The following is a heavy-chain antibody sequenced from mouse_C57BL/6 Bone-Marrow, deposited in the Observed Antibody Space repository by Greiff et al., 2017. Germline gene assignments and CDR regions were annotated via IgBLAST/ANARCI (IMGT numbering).Heavy chain of an antibody. CDR3: ARDSSGLQAMDY. CDR2: INPSTGGN. Sequence: EVQVVESGPELVKPGASVKISCKASGYSFTGYYMNWVKQSPEKSLEWIGEINPSTGGNTYNQKFKDKATLTVDKPSSTAYMQLKILTSEDSAVYYCARDSSGLQAMDYWGQGTSVTVSS. V-gene: IGHV1-42*01. J-gene: IGHJ4*01. CDR1: GYSFTGYY. D-gene: IGHD3-2*02.